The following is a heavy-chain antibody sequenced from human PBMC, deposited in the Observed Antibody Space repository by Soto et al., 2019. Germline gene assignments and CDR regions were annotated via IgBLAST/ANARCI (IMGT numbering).Heavy chain of an antibody. CDR1: GYTLTELS. CDR2: FDPEDGET. V-gene: IGHV1-24*01. D-gene: IGHD1-1*01. J-gene: IGHJ4*02. Sequence: QVQLVQSGAEVKKPGASVKVSCKVSGYTLTELSMHWVRQAPGKGLEWMGGFDPEDGETIYAQKFQGRVTMTEDTSTDTAYMELSSVRSEDTAVYYCATAMETGTTFWFPQSYTHWGQGTLVTVSS. CDR3: ATAMETGTTFWFPQSYTH.